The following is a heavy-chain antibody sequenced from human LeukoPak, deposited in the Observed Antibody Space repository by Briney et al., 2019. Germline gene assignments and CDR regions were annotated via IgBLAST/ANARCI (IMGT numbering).Heavy chain of an antibody. V-gene: IGHV3-30*02. J-gene: IGHJ6*03. CDR2: IRYDGSNK. Sequence: GGSLRLSCAASGFTFSSYGMHWVRQAPGKGLEWVAFIRYDGSNKYYADSVKGRFTISRDNSKNTLYLQMNSLRAEDTAVYYCAKVAGVQFYYYYMDVWGKGTTVTISS. CDR3: AKVAGVQFYYYYMDV. D-gene: IGHD4-11*01. CDR1: GFTFSSYG.